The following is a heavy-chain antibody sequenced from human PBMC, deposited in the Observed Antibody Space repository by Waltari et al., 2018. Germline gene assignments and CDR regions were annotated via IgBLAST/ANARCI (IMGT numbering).Heavy chain of an antibody. CDR3: ARVVVGDFWYFDL. Sequence: EVQLVESGGGLVQPGGSLRLSCAASGFTFSSSEMNWVRQAPGKGLEWFSYISSSGSTIDYADSVKGRFTISRDNAKNSLYLQMNSLRAEDTAVYYCARVVVGDFWYFDLWGRGTLVTVSS. CDR2: ISSSGSTI. CDR1: GFTFSSSE. V-gene: IGHV3-48*03. D-gene: IGHD2-15*01. J-gene: IGHJ2*01.